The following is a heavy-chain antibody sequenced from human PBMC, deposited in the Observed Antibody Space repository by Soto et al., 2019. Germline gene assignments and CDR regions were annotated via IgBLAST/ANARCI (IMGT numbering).Heavy chain of an antibody. CDR3: VTVPWTDVVVN. Sequence: EVQLVESGGGLVKPGGSLRLSCAASGFTFNHAWMSCVRQAPGKWLQWVGRIKSKTDGEAADYTAPVKGRFTTARDDPENTLYLQRNSLKTEDTAVYYCVTVPWTDVVVNWGQGTLVTVSS. CDR1: GFTFNHAW. CDR2: IKSKTDGEAA. D-gene: IGHD2-15*01. V-gene: IGHV3-15*01. J-gene: IGHJ4*02.